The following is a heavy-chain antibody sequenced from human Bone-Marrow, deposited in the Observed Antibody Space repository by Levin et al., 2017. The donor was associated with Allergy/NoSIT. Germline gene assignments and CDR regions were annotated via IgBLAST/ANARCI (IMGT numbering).Heavy chain of an antibody. Sequence: ASVKVSCKASGYTFTSYGISWVRQAPGQGLEWMGWISAYNGNTNYAQKLQGRVTMTTDTSTSTAYMELRSLRSDDTAVYYCARYRQITMVRGVINRYGMDVWGQGTTVTVSS. V-gene: IGHV1-18*01. CDR3: ARYRQITMVRGVINRYGMDV. CDR1: GYTFTSYG. CDR2: ISAYNGNT. J-gene: IGHJ6*02. D-gene: IGHD3-10*01.